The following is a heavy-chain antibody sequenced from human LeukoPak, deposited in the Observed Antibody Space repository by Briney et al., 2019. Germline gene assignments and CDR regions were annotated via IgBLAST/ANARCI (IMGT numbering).Heavy chain of an antibody. Sequence: PSETLSLTCAVYGGSFSGYYWSWIRQPPGKGLEWIGEINHSGSTNYNPSLKSRVTISVDTSKNQFSLKLSSVTAADTAVYYCARGSGVGEVVTAIHYWGQGTLVTVSS. J-gene: IGHJ4*02. CDR1: GGSFSGYY. CDR2: INHSGST. V-gene: IGHV4-34*01. CDR3: ARGSGVGEVVTAIHY. D-gene: IGHD2-21*02.